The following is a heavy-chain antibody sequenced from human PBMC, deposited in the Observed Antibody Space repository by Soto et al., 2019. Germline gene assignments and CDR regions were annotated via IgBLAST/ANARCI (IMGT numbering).Heavy chain of an antibody. V-gene: IGHV2-5*02. D-gene: IGHD2-15*01. Sequence: QITLKESGPTLVKPSQTLTLTCTFSGFSLSTSGVGVGWIRQPPGKALEWLALIYWDDDKRYRPSLKSRVTVTKDTSKTRVVLKLTNMDPVDTATFYCAHRPFPAGGNDGWYFDLWRLGTLVTVSS. CDR1: GFSLSTSGVG. J-gene: IGHJ2*01. CDR3: AHRPFPAGGNDGWYFDL. CDR2: IYWDDDK.